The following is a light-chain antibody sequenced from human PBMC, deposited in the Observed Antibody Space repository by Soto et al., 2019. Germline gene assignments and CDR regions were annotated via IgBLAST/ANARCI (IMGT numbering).Light chain of an antibody. Sequence: DIQMTQSPSSLSASEGDRVTITCRASQSISTWLAWYQQRPGKAPKVLISEASTLESGVPSRFSGSESGTEFTLTISSRQPDEVATYYCQHSIGTFGQGTKVEIK. J-gene: IGKJ1*01. CDR2: EAS. V-gene: IGKV1-5*01. CDR3: QHSIGT. CDR1: QSISTW.